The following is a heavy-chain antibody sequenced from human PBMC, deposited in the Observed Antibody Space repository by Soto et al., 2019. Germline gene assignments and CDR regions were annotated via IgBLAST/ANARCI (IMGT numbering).Heavy chain of an antibody. Sequence: GSLRLSFAASGFRFSGFAMSWVRHAPVKDLECVSSISGTGASTFYADSVKGRLTISRDNSKDTLYLEMKNLRVEDTPVYYCAKYEGKYSNGYAALFALGPRNLLTVSS. CDR1: GFRFSGFA. D-gene: IGHD5-18*01. J-gene: IGHJ5*02. V-gene: IGHV3-23*01. CDR3: AKYEGKYSNGYAALFA. CDR2: ISGTGAST.